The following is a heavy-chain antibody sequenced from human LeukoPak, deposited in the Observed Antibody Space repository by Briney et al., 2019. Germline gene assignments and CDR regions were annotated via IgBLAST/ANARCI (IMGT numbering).Heavy chain of an antibody. CDR2: ICTSGNPI. CDR3: ARDQWLDD. J-gene: IGHJ4*02. D-gene: IGHD6-19*01. V-gene: IGHV3-48*01. Sequence: PGGSLRLSSAPSGFTFRGYIMNWVRQAPGKRLEWGSFICTSGNPIYYADSVKGRFTVSRDNAKTSLYLQMNSLRAEDTAVYYCARDQWLDDWGQGTLVTVSS. CDR1: GFTFRGYI.